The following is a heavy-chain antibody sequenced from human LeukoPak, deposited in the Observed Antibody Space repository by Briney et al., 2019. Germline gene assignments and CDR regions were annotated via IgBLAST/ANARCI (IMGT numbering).Heavy chain of an antibody. Sequence: GGSLRLSCAASGFTFSTYWVHWVRQAPGKGLAWVSRITSDGSSTSYADSVKGRFTISRDNAKNSLYLQMNSLRAEDTAVYYCAKRGEKYSNGWFIDYWGQGTLVTVSS. D-gene: IGHD6-19*01. CDR2: ITSDGSST. V-gene: IGHV3-74*01. CDR1: GFTFSTYW. J-gene: IGHJ4*02. CDR3: AKRGEKYSNGWFIDY.